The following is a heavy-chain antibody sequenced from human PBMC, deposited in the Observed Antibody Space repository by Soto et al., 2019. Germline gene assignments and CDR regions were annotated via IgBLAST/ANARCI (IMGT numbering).Heavy chain of an antibody. D-gene: IGHD3-9*01. CDR2: INPSGGST. CDR3: ASDPTVLRYFDWSLDY. CDR1: GYTFTSYY. J-gene: IGHJ4*02. Sequence: ASVKVSCKASGYTFTSYYTHWVRQAPGQGLEWMGIINPSGGSTSYAQKFQGRVTMTRDTSTSTVYMELSSLRSEDTAVYYCASDPTVLRYFDWSLDYWGQGTLVTVSS. V-gene: IGHV1-46*03.